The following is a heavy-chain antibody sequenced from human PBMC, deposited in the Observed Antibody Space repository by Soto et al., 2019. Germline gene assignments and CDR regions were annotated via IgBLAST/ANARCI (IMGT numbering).Heavy chain of an antibody. V-gene: IGHV3-23*01. Sequence: GGAHRLSTTASGFTLSNHARSRVRQAPREGLEWVSAISAGGENTYYADSVKGRFTISRDDAKNTIYLEMISLRVEDTAVYYCAKGPAQTRNADVGPLDYWGQGMLVTVSS. CDR2: ISAGGENT. D-gene: IGHD1-1*01. J-gene: IGHJ4*02. CDR3: AKGPAQTRNADVGPLDY. CDR1: GFTLSNHA.